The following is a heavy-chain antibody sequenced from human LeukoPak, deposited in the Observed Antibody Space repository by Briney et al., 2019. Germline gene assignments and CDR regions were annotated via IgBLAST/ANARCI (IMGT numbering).Heavy chain of an antibody. Sequence: GRSLRLSCAASGFTFSSYGMHWVRQAPGKGLEWVAVISYDGNNRYYADSVKGRFTISRDNSKNTLYLQMNSLRAEDTAVYFCAKDHYYYDSSGYYYCDYWCQGTLVTVSS. D-gene: IGHD3-22*01. V-gene: IGHV3-30*18. CDR1: GFTFSSYG. CDR2: ISYDGNNR. CDR3: AKDHYYYDSSGYYYCDY. J-gene: IGHJ4*02.